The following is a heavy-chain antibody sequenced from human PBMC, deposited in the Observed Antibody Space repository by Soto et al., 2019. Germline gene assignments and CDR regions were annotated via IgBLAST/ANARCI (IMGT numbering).Heavy chain of an antibody. CDR3: TRDGYDILTGYYSLDY. V-gene: IGHV3-49*03. CDR2: IRSKAYGGTT. D-gene: IGHD3-9*01. Sequence: GGSLRLSCTASGFTFGDYAISWFRQAPGKGLEWVGFIRSKAYGGTTEYAASVKGRFTISRDDSKSIAYLQMNSLKTEDTAVYYCTRDGYDILTGYYSLDYWGQGTLVTVSS. CDR1: GFTFGDYA. J-gene: IGHJ4*02.